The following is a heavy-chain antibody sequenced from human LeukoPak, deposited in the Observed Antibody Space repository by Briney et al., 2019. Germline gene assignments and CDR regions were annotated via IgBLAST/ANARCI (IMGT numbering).Heavy chain of an antibody. Sequence: SETLSLTCTVSGGSISSFYLSWIRQPPGKGLEWIGYISYSGSTNYNPSLKSRVTISVDTSKNQFSLNLTSVTASDTAVYYCARDPTGTTGWFFDLWGRGTLVTVSS. J-gene: IGHJ2*01. V-gene: IGHV4-59*01. CDR3: ARDPTGTTGWFFDL. CDR2: ISYSGST. CDR1: GGSISSFY. D-gene: IGHD1-7*01.